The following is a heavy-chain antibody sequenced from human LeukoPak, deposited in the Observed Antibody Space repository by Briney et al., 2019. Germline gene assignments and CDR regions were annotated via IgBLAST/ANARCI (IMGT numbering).Heavy chain of an antibody. V-gene: IGHV3-74*01. J-gene: IGHJ4*02. CDR1: GNYW. CDR3: VSFYETY. Sequence: RGSLRLSCAASGNYWMHWVRQAPGKGLVWVSHINSDGSWTSYADSVKGRFTISKDNAKNTVYLQMNSLRAEDTAVYYCVSFYETYWGRGTLVTVSS. CDR2: INSDGSWT. D-gene: IGHD2/OR15-2a*01.